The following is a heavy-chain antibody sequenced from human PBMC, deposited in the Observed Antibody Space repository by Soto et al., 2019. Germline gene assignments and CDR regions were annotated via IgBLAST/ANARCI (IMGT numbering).Heavy chain of an antibody. CDR3: ARGGYFDSSNYLAY. J-gene: IGHJ4*02. D-gene: IGHD3-22*01. CDR2: INPGNGNT. Sequence: ALLKRDWKAAGYTLSVDVRNCVRHTPGRGLEWMGWINPGNGNTKYSQKFQGRVIIERDTSASTAYMELSSLRSEDTAVYYCARGGYFDSSNYLAYWGLGTLVTVYS. CDR1: GYTLSVDV. V-gene: IGHV1-3*01.